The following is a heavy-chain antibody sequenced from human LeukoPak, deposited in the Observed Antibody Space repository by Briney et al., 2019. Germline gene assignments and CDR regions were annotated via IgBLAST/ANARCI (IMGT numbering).Heavy chain of an antibody. CDR3: ASRIIALAGMFVY. V-gene: IGHV4-30-4*08. Sequence: PSETLSLTCTVSGGSISSGDYYWRWIRQPPGKGLEWIGYIYYTGSTFYNPSLESRVTISVDTSKNQFSLKLSSVTAADTAVYYCASRIIALAGMFVYWGQGTLVTVSS. J-gene: IGHJ4*02. CDR1: GGSISSGDYY. CDR2: IYYTGST. D-gene: IGHD6-19*01.